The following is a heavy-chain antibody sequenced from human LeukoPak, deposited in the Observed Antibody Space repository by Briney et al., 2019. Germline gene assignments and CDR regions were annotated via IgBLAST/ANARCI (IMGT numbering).Heavy chain of an antibody. D-gene: IGHD2-8*01. CDR3: ARSIVLMVYAVFDI. CDR2: IYYSGST. Sequence: SETLSLTCTVSGVSISSDRNYWSWIRQPPGKGLEWIGYIYYSGSTNYNPSLKSRVTISVDTSKNQFSLKLSSVTAADTAVYYCARSIVLMVYAVFDIWGQGTMVTVSS. J-gene: IGHJ3*02. CDR1: GVSISSDRNY. V-gene: IGHV4-61*01.